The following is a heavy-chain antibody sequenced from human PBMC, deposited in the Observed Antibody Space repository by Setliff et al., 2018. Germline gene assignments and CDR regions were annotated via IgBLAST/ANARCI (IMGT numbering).Heavy chain of an antibody. CDR2: ISTNNGNP. CDR3: ARVGGYSSGFGPDYYYYGMDV. CDR1: GYTLTRHD. V-gene: IGHV7-4-1*02. Sequence: GASVKVSCKASGYTLTRHDLNWVRQAPGQGLEWMGWISTNNGNPTYAQGFTGRFVFSLDTSVSTAYLQISSLKAEDTAVYYCARVGGYSSGFGPDYYYYGMDVWGQGTTVTVSS. J-gene: IGHJ6*02. D-gene: IGHD6-19*01.